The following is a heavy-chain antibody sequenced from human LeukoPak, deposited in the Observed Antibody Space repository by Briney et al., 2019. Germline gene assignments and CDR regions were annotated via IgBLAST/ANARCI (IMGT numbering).Heavy chain of an antibody. D-gene: IGHD3-22*01. J-gene: IGHJ4*02. V-gene: IGHV3-66*01. CDR1: GFTVSSNY. Sequence: GALRLSCAASGFTVSSNYMSWVRQAPGKGLEWVSVIYSGGSTYYADSVKGRFTISRDNSKNTLYLQMNSLRAEDTAVYYCARGTSGRHPDSSGYYHDYWGQGTLVTVSS. CDR3: ARGTSGRHPDSSGYYHDY. CDR2: IYSGGST.